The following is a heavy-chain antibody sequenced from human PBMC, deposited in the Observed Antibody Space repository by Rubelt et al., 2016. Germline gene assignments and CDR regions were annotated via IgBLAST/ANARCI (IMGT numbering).Heavy chain of an antibody. CDR3: ARAFRDSPYHNMDG. J-gene: IGHJ6*02. V-gene: IGHV3-23*01. CDR1: GFTFTTYA. D-gene: IGHD2-21*02. Sequence: EVQLLESGGGLVQPGGSLRLSCAASGFTFTTYAMSWVRQAPGKGLEWVSAISGSSGSTYYADSVKGRFTISRDNSKNTLYLQMNRLRTEDTAVDYCARAFRDSPYHNMDGWGQGTTVTVSS. CDR2: ISGSSGST.